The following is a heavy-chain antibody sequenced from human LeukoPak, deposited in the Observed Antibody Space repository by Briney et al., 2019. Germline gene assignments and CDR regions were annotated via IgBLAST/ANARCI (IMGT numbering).Heavy chain of an antibody. D-gene: IGHD3-10*01. V-gene: IGHV1-2*02. J-gene: IGHJ4*02. CDR3: ARGDNVLLWFGEAPYYYFDY. Sequence: ASVKVSCTASGYTFTGYYMHWVRQAPGQGLEWMGWINPNSCGTNYAQKFQGRVTMTRDTSISTAYMELSRLRSDDTAVYYCARGDNVLLWFGEAPYYYFDYWGQGTLVTVSS. CDR1: GYTFTGYY. CDR2: INPNSCGT.